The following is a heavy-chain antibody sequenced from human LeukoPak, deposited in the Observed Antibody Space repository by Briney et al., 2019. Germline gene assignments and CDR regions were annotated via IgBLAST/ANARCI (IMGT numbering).Heavy chain of an antibody. CDR1: GFIVSSSY. CDR3: ARDSWRQQPHPYFDY. CDR2: IYNGDTT. Sequence: GGSLRLSCAASGFIVSSSYMSWVRQAPGKGLEWVSFIYNGDTTYYADSVKGRFIISRDNSKNTLYLQMNSLRAEDTALYYCARDSWRQQPHPYFDYWGQGTLVTVSS. J-gene: IGHJ4*02. D-gene: IGHD6-13*01. V-gene: IGHV3-66*01.